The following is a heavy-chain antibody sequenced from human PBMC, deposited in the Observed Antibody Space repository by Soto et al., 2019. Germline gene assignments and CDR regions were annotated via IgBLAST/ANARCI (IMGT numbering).Heavy chain of an antibody. CDR2: IGTAGDP. CDR3: ARGSHSYVPLYSYCGMDV. Sequence: GGSLRLSCAASGFTFSSYDMHWVRQATGKGLEWVSAIGTAGDPYYPGSVKGRFTISRENAKNSLYLQMNSLRAGDTAVYYCARGSHSYVPLYSYCGMDVWGQGTTVTVSS. D-gene: IGHD5-18*01. V-gene: IGHV3-13*05. CDR1: GFTFSSYD. J-gene: IGHJ6*02.